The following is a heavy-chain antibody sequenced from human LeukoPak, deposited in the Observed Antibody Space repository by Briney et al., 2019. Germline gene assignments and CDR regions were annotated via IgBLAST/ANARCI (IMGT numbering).Heavy chain of an antibody. D-gene: IGHD3-10*01. CDR1: GGSISSYY. V-gene: IGHV4-39*01. CDR2: IYYSGST. J-gene: IGHJ4*02. CDR3: ARSHPQLSLDY. Sequence: SETLSLTCTVSGGSISSYYWGWIRQPPGKGLEWIGSIYYSGSTYYNPSLKSRVTISVDTSKNQFSLKLSSVTAADTAVYYCARSHPQLSLDYWGQGTLVTVSS.